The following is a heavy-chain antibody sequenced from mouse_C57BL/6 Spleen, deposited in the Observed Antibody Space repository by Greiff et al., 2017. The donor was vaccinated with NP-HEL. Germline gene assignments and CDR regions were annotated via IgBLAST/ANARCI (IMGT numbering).Heavy chain of an antibody. Sequence: QVHVKQPGAELVKPGASVKLSCKASGYTFTSYWMHWVKQRPGQGLEWIGMIHPNSGSTNYNEKFKSKATLTVDKSSSTAYMQLSSLTSEDSAVYYCARGDYGYDGYYFDYWGQGTTLTVSS. V-gene: IGHV1-64*01. CDR1: GYTFTSYW. CDR2: IHPNSGST. D-gene: IGHD2-2*01. CDR3: ARGDYGYDGYYFDY. J-gene: IGHJ2*01.